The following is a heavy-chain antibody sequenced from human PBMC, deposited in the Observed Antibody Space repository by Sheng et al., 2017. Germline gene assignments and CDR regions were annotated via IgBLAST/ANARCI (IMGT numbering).Heavy chain of an antibody. CDR1: GFTFSSYG. Sequence: QVQLVESGGGVVQPGRSLRLSCAASGFTFSSYGMHWVRQAPGKGLEWVAVISYDGSDKYYADSVKGRFTISRDNSKNTLSLQMNSLRPEDMAVYYCAKENYYDSSAYLDYWGQGTLVTVSS. D-gene: IGHD3-22*01. CDR2: ISYDGSDK. J-gene: IGHJ4*02. CDR3: AKENYYDSSAYLDY. V-gene: IGHV3-30*18.